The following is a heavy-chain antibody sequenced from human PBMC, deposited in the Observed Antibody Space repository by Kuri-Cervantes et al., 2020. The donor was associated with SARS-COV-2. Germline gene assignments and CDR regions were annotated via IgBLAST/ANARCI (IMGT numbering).Heavy chain of an antibody. CDR1: GFTFITYG. J-gene: IGHJ5*02. D-gene: IGHD3-22*01. CDR3: ARDPYYYDSSGYYYVPWFDP. V-gene: IGHV3-30*19. Sequence: GESLKISCAASGFTFITYGMHWVRQAPGKGLEWVAVIWYDGSNKYYADSVKGRFTISRDNSKNTLYLQMNSLRAEDTAVYYCARDPYYYDSSGYYYVPWFDPWGQGTLVTVSS. CDR2: IWYDGSNK.